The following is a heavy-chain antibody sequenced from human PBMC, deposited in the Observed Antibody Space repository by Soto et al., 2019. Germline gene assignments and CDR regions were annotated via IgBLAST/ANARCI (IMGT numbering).Heavy chain of an antibody. D-gene: IGHD2-15*01. CDR3: AREIIVVNGKIRWFDP. V-gene: IGHV3-21*01. J-gene: IGHJ5*02. CDR2: ISSSSTYI. CDR1: GFTFSSYS. Sequence: LRLSCAASGFTFSSYSMNWVRQAPLKGLEWVSSISSSSTYIYYADSVKGRFTISRDNAKNSLYLQMNSLRAEDTAVYYCAREIIVVNGKIRWFDPWGQGTLVTVSS.